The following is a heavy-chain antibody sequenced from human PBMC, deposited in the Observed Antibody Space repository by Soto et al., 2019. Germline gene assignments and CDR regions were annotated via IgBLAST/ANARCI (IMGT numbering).Heavy chain of an antibody. J-gene: IGHJ4*02. D-gene: IGHD2-15*01. CDR1: GFPFSNHA. Sequence: EVQLLESGGGLAQPGGSLRVSCAASGFPFSNHAMSWVRQAPGKGLEWVSGISDGGDLIYYADSVKGRFSMSRDNSENMLYLQMTNLRAEDTAIYFCAKRQGTGLAAKNFDFWGQGTLVTVSS. CDR2: ISDGGDLI. CDR3: AKRQGTGLAAKNFDF. V-gene: IGHV3-23*01.